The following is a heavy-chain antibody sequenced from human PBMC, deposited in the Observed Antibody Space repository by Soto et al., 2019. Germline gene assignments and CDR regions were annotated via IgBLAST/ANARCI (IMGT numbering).Heavy chain of an antibody. CDR2: ISAYNGNT. J-gene: IGHJ6*02. CDR3: ARGGFLEWLFPTYYYYGMDV. D-gene: IGHD3-3*01. Sequence: ASVKVSCKASGYTFTSYGISWVRLAPGQGLEWMGWISAYNGNTNYAQKLQGRVTMTTDTSTSTAYMELRSLRSDDTAVYYCARGGFLEWLFPTYYYYGMDVWGQGTTVTVSS. CDR1: GYTFTSYG. V-gene: IGHV1-18*01.